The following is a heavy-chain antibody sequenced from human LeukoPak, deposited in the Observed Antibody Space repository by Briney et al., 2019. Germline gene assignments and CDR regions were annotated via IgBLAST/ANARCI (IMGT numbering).Heavy chain of an antibody. V-gene: IGHV3-23*01. D-gene: IGHD4-17*01. J-gene: IGHJ3*02. Sequence: GGCLRLSCAASEFNISSYRMSWVRQAPGKGLEWVASISGSGGSTQYADSVQGRFAISRDNSKNTLYLQMNSLRVEDTAMYFCARDPNGDYIGTFDMRGRGTMVSVSS. CDR3: ARDPNGDYIGTFDM. CDR1: EFNISSYR. CDR2: ISGSGGST.